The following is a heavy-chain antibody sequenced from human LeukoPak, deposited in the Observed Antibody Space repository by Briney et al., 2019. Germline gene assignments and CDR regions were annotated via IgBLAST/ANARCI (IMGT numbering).Heavy chain of an antibody. V-gene: IGHV1-69*13. D-gene: IGHD3-9*01. CDR2: IIPIFGTA. CDR3: AREGRYYDILTGKDALNWFDP. J-gene: IGHJ5*02. Sequence: SVKVSCKASGGTFSSYAISWVRQAPGQGLEWMGGIIPIFGTANYAQKFQGRVTITADESTSTAYMELSSLRSEDTAVYYCAREGRYYDILTGKDALNWFDPWGQGTLVTVSS. CDR1: GGTFSSYA.